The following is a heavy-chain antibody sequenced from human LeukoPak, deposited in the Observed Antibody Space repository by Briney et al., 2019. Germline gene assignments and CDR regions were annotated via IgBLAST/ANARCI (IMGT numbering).Heavy chain of an antibody. CDR1: GGSISSGSYY. J-gene: IGHJ5*02. CDR3: ARGVDSRRWFDP. Sequence: SQTLSLTCTVSGGSISSGSYYWSWIRQPAGKGLEWIGRIYTSGSTHYNPSLKSRVTISVDTSKNQFSLKLSSVTAADTAVYYCARGVDSRRWFDPWGQGTLVTVSS. D-gene: IGHD3-22*01. V-gene: IGHV4-61*02. CDR2: IYTSGST.